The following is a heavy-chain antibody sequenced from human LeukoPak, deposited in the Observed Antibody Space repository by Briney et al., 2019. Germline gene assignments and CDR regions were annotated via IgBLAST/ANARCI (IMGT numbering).Heavy chain of an antibody. Sequence: GGSLRLSCAASGFTFSSYGMSWVRQAPGKGLEWVAFIRYDGSNKYYADSVKGRFTISRDNSKNTLYLQMNSLRAEDTAVYYCAKGFTQVSVPAYMDVWGKGTTVTISS. D-gene: IGHD3-10*01. J-gene: IGHJ6*03. CDR2: IRYDGSNK. V-gene: IGHV3-30*02. CDR3: AKGFTQVSVPAYMDV. CDR1: GFTFSSYG.